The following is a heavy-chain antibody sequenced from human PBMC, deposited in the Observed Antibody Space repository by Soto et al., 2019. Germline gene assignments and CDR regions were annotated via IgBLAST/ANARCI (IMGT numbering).Heavy chain of an antibody. Sequence: QVQLVQSGAEVKKPGASVKVSCKASGYTFTSYGISWVRQDPGQGLEWMGWISAYNGNTNYAHKLQGRVTMTTDTSTSTAYMELRSLRSDDTAVYYCARKLGLGYCSRTSCYLGGWFDPWGQGTLVTVSS. CDR2: ISAYNGNT. V-gene: IGHV1-18*01. D-gene: IGHD2-2*01. CDR1: GYTFTSYG. CDR3: ARKLGLGYCSRTSCYLGGWFDP. J-gene: IGHJ5*02.